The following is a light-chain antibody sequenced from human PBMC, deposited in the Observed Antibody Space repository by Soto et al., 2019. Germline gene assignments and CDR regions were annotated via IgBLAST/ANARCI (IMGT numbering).Light chain of an antibody. V-gene: IGKV3-15*01. CDR1: QSVSSY. CDR3: QQYNNWPRT. J-gene: IGKJ1*01. Sequence: EVVMTQSPATLSLSPGERATLSCRASQSVSSYLAWYQQKPGQAPRLLIHGATTRATGIPDRFSGSGSGTELTLTISSLQSEDFAVYYCQQYNNWPRTCGQGTKVDIK. CDR2: GAT.